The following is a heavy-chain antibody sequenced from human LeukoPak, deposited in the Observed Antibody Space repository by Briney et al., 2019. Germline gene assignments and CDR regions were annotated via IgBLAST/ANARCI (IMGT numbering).Heavy chain of an antibody. J-gene: IGHJ3*02. CDR1: GGSISSSSYY. D-gene: IGHD4-17*01. Sequence: SETLSLTCTVSGGSISSSSYYWGWIRQPPGKGLEWIGEIYHSGSTNYNPSLKSRVTISVDKSKNQFSLKLSSVTAADTAVYYCARGADYGDYVFAFDIWGQGTMVTVSS. CDR2: IYHSGST. CDR3: ARGADYGDYVFAFDI. V-gene: IGHV4-39*07.